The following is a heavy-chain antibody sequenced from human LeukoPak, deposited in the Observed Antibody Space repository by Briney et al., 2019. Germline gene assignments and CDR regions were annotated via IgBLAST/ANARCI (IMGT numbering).Heavy chain of an antibody. CDR3: ARHVAPYSGNHWGQFDS. J-gene: IGHJ4*02. CDR1: GYSFTSYW. D-gene: IGHD1-26*01. Sequence: GESLKISCKGSGYSFTSYWIGWVRQMPGKGLEWMGIIYPGDSGTRYSPSFQGQVTISADKSITTAYLQWSSLQASDTAMYYCARHVAPYSGNHWGQFDSWGQGTLVTVSS. V-gene: IGHV5-51*01. CDR2: IYPGDSGT.